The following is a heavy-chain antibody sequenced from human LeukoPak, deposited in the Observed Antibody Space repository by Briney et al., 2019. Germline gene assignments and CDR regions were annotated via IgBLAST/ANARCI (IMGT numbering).Heavy chain of an antibody. CDR3: AREMRGILTTDFYYMDV. V-gene: IGHV3-9*01. D-gene: IGHD3-9*01. CDR1: GFTFDDYA. Sequence: PGGSLRLSCAASGFTFDDYAMHWVRQAPGKGLEWVSGISWNSGRIGYADSVKGRFTISRDNAKNSLYLQMNSLRAEDTAVYYCAREMRGILTTDFYYMDVWGKGTTVTISS. CDR2: ISWNSGRI. J-gene: IGHJ6*03.